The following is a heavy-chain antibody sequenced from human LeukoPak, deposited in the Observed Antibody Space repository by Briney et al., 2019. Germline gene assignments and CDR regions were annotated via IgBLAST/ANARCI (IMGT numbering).Heavy chain of an antibody. CDR3: ARLPPGIAVAGGGY. Sequence: ASVKVSCKASGYTFTSYDINWVRQATGQGLEWMGWMNPNSGNTGYAQKLQGRVTMTRNTSISTAYMELSSLRSEDTAVYYCARLPPGIAVAGGGYWGQGTLVTVSS. D-gene: IGHD6-19*01. J-gene: IGHJ4*02. V-gene: IGHV1-8*01. CDR2: MNPNSGNT. CDR1: GYTFTSYD.